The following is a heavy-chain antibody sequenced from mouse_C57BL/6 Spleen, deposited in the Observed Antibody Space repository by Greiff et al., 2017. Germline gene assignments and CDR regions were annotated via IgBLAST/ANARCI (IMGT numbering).Heavy chain of an antibody. J-gene: IGHJ4*01. Sequence: EVQLQQSGAELVKPGASVKLSCTASGFNIKDYYMHWVKQRTEQGLEWIGRIDPEDGETKYAPKFQGKATITADTFSNTAYLQLSSLTSEDTTVYYCAPYYGSSYDSKDYWGQGTSVTVSS. CDR3: APYYGSSYDSKDY. CDR1: GFNIKDYY. D-gene: IGHD1-1*01. CDR2: IDPEDGET. V-gene: IGHV14-2*01.